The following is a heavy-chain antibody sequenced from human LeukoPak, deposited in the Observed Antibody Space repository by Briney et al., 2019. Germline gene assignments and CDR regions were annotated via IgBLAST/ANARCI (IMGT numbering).Heavy chain of an antibody. D-gene: IGHD2-2*01. Sequence: PSENLSLTCTVSGGSISSGSYYWSWIRQPPGKGLEWIGYIYYSGSTNYNPSLKSRVTISVDTSKIQFSLELSSVTAADTAVYYCARDGRIRGYCSSSCHSVDAFDIWGQGTMVTVSS. CDR1: GGSISSGSYY. CDR3: ARDGRIRGYCSSSCHSVDAFDI. J-gene: IGHJ3*02. V-gene: IGHV4-61*01. CDR2: IYYSGST.